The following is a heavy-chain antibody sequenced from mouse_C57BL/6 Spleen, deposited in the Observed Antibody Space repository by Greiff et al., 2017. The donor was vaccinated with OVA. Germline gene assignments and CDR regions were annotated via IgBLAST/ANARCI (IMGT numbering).Heavy chain of an antibody. CDR1: GYTFTSYW. CDR3: ARITGKGTGYFGC. J-gene: IGHJ2*01. CDR2: IDPNSGGT. D-gene: IGHD4-1*01. Sequence: VQLQQPGAELVKPGASVKLSCKASGYTFTSYWMHWVKQRPGRGLEWIGRIDPNSGGTKYNEKFKSKATLTVDKPSSTAYMQLSTLESEDSAVYYCARITGKGTGYFGCWGQGTTLTVSS. V-gene: IGHV1-72*01.